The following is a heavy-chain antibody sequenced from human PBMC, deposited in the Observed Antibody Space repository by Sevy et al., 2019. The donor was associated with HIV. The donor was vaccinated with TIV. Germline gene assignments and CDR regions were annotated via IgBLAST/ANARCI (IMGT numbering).Heavy chain of an antibody. J-gene: IGHJ6*02. CDR1: GFTFNSYA. CDR2: ISGGGGST. CDR3: AKDRRRVGVPGSSHYAMDV. Sequence: GGSLRLSCAASGFTFNSYAISWVRQAPGKGLEWVSSISGGGGSTYYADSVKGRFTISSDNSKNVLSLQMDSLRGEDTALYYCAKDRRRVGVPGSSHYAMDVWGQGTMVTVSS. V-gene: IGHV3-23*01. D-gene: IGHD2-2*01.